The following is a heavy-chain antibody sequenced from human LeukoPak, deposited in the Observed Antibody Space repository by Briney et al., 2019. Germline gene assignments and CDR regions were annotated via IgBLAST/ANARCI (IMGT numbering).Heavy chain of an antibody. CDR2: IKQDGGEK. CDR1: GFTLSTNG. V-gene: IGHV3-7*01. J-gene: IGHJ4*02. D-gene: IGHD4-17*01. Sequence: GGSLRLSGGASGFTLSTNGLNWFGQAPGKGLEWVASIKQDGGEKSYVDSVKGRFTISRDNAKNSLYLQMNSLRAEDTAVYYCARRGDYDGAYWGQGTLVTVSS. CDR3: ARRGDYDGAY.